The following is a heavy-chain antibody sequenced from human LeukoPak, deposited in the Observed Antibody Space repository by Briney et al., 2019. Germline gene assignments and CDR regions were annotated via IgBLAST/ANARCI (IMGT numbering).Heavy chain of an antibody. CDR1: GYTFTSYW. D-gene: IGHD2-21*02. J-gene: IGHJ4*02. CDR2: IYPGDSDT. V-gene: IGHV5-51*01. Sequence: GESLKISCKGSGYTFTSYWIGWVRQMPGKGLEWMGIIYPGDSDTRYSPSFQGQVTISADKSINTAYLQWSSLKASDTAMYYCALTTYCGGDCYSYWGQGTLVTVSS. CDR3: ALTTYCGGDCYSY.